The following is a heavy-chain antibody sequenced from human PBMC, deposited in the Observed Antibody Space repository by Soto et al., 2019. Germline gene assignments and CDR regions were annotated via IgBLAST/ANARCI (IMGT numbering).Heavy chain of an antibody. J-gene: IGHJ5*02. V-gene: IGHV6-1*01. CDR2: TYYRSKWYN. Sequence: SQTLSLTCAISGDSVSSNSAAWNLIRQSPSRGLEWLGRTYYRSKWYNDYAVSVKSRITINPDTSKNQFSLQLNSVTPEDTAVYYCAREPPSYRQAPVSWFEPWGKGTLVTVSS. CDR1: GDSVSSNSAA. D-gene: IGHD1-26*01. CDR3: AREPPSYRQAPVSWFEP.